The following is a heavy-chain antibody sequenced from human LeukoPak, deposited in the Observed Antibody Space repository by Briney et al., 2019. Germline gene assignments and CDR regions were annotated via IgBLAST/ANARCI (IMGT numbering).Heavy chain of an antibody. Sequence: ASVKVSCKASGYTFTGYYMHWVRQAPGQGLEWMGWINPNSGGTNYAQKFQGRVTMTRDTSISTAYMELSRLRSDDTAVYYCAREKVGASPIDYWGQGTLVTVSS. V-gene: IGHV1-2*02. D-gene: IGHD1-26*01. CDR2: INPNSGGT. CDR3: AREKVGASPIDY. CDR1: GYTFTGYY. J-gene: IGHJ4*02.